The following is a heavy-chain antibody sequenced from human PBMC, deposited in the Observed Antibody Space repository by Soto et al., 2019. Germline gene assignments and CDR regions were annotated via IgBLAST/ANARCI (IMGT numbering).Heavy chain of an antibody. CDR1: GGSVSSGSYY. CDR2: IYYSGST. V-gene: IGHV4-61*01. Sequence: PSETLSLTCTVSGGSVSSGSYYWSWIRQPPGKGLEWIGYIYYSGSTNYNPSLKSRVTISVDTTKNQFSLKLSSVTAADTAVYYCARDSPRYDYVWGSYDYWGQGTLVTVSS. J-gene: IGHJ4*02. D-gene: IGHD3-16*01. CDR3: ARDSPRYDYVWGSYDY.